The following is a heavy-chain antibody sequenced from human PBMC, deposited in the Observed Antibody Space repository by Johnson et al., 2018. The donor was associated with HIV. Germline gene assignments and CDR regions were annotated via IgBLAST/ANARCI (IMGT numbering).Heavy chain of an antibody. CDR2: ISYDGTKK. Sequence: QVQLVESGEGVVQPGRSLRLSCVASGFPFSTYAIHWVRQAPGKGLEWVAVISYDGTKKYYADSVKGRFTISRDNSKNTLYLQMNSLRAEDTAVYYCAREYSSLSQGAFDIWGQGTMVTVSS. CDR1: GFPFSTYA. V-gene: IGHV3-30-3*01. CDR3: AREYSSLSQGAFDI. J-gene: IGHJ3*02. D-gene: IGHD6-6*01.